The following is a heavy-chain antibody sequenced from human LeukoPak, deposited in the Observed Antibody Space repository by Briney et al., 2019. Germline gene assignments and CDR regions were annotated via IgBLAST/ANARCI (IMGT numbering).Heavy chain of an antibody. CDR2: ISGSGGST. CDR1: GFTFSSYD. CDR3: AKAFSYCSSTSCPQDY. J-gene: IGHJ4*02. Sequence: GGSLRLSCAASGFTFSSYDMSWVRQAPGKGREWVSAISGSGGSTYYADSVKGRFTISRDNSKNTLYLQMNSLRAEDTAVYYCAKAFSYCSSTSCPQDYWGQGTLVTVSS. V-gene: IGHV3-23*01. D-gene: IGHD2-2*01.